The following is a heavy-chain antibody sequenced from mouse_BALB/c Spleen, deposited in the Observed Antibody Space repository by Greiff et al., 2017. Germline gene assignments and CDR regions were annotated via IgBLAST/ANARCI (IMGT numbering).Heavy chain of an antibody. CDR3: TRDDYDGGFAY. Sequence: VKLQESGAELVKPGASVKLSCKASGYTFTSYYMYWVKQRPGQGLEWIGEINPSNGGTNFNEKFKSKATLTVDKSSSTAYMQLSSLTSEDSAVYYCTRDDYDGGFAYWGQGTLVTVSA. CDR1: GYTFTSYY. CDR2: INPSNGGT. V-gene: IGHV1S81*02. D-gene: IGHD2-4*01. J-gene: IGHJ3*01.